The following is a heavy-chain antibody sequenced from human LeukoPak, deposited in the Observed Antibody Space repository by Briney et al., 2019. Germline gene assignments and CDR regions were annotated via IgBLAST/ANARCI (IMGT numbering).Heavy chain of an antibody. J-gene: IGHJ6*03. CDR3: AREENYYGSGSYYYYYMDV. Sequence: GGSLRLSCAASGFTFSDYYMSWIRQAPGKGLEWVSYISSSGSTIYYADSVKGRFTISRDNAKNSQYLQMNSLRAEDTAVYYCAREENYYGSGSYYYYYMDVWGKGTTVTISS. CDR1: GFTFSDYY. V-gene: IGHV3-11*01. CDR2: ISSSGSTI. D-gene: IGHD3-10*01.